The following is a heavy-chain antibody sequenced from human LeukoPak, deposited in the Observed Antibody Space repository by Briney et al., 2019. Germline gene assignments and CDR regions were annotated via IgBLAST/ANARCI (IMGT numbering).Heavy chain of an antibody. D-gene: IGHD3-16*02. V-gene: IGHV1-69*13. CDR1: GGTFSSYA. CDR2: IIPIFGTS. J-gene: IGHJ4*02. Sequence: GASVKVSCKASGGTFSSYAISWVRQAPGQGLEWMGGIIPIFGTSNYAQKFQGRVTITADESTSTAYMELSRLRSEDTAVYYCASASYDYVWGSYRHLDYWGQGTLVTVSS. CDR3: ASASYDYVWGSYRHLDY.